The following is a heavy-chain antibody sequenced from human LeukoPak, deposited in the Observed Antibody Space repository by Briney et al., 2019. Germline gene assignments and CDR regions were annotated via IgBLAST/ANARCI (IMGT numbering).Heavy chain of an antibody. V-gene: IGHV3-7*05. D-gene: IGHD5-18*01. CDR1: GFTFSRDW. Sequence: PGGSLRLSCEVSGFTFSRDWMSWVRQAPGKGLEWLANIKHDGSAEFYVDSLKGRFTISRDNSKNALYLQMNSLRVEDTAVYYCTRDRYGDWGQGILVTVSS. J-gene: IGHJ4*02. CDR2: IKHDGSAE. CDR3: TRDRYGD.